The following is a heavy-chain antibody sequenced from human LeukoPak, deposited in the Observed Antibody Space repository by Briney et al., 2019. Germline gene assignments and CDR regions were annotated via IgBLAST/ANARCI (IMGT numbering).Heavy chain of an antibody. D-gene: IGHD2-21*01. J-gene: IGHJ3*02. CDR2: ISYSGGST. Sequence: GGSLRLSCAASGFTFSDYHMTWIRQAPGKGLEWVSTISYSGGSTFYADSVKGRFTISRENSKNTLYLQMNSLRAEDTAAYYCAKADYSGAVDIWGQGTMVTVSS. CDR1: GFTFSDYH. V-gene: IGHV3-23*01. CDR3: AKADYSGAVDI.